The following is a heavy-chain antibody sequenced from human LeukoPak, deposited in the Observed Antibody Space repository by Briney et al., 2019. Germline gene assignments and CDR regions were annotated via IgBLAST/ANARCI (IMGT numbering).Heavy chain of an antibody. CDR2: INHSGST. D-gene: IGHD1-26*01. J-gene: IGHJ3*02. CDR1: GGSFSGYY. CDR3: ARASEGATTTDAFDI. V-gene: IGHV4-34*01. Sequence: SETLSLTCAVYGGSFSGYYWSWIRQPPGKGLEWIGEINHSGSTNYNPSLKSRVTISVDTSKNQFSLKLSSVTAADTAVYYCARASEGATTTDAFDIWGQGTMVTVSS.